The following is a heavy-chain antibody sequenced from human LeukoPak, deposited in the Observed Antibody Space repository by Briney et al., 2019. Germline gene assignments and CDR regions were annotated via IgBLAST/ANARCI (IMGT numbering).Heavy chain of an antibody. CDR3: AREPPYYYDSSGYQDY. CDR2: IKQEGSEK. V-gene: IGHV3-7*01. D-gene: IGHD3-22*01. Sequence: GGSLRLSCAAAGFTFSSDWMRWVRQAPGKGLEWVANIKQEGSEKYYVDSVKGRLTISRDNAKNSLYLQMNSLRAEDTAVYYCAREPPYYYDSSGYQDYWGQGTLVIVSS. CDR1: GFTFSSDW. J-gene: IGHJ4*02.